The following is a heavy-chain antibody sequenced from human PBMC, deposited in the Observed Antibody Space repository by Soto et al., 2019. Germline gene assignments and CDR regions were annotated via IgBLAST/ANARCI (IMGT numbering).Heavy chain of an antibody. J-gene: IGHJ4*02. V-gene: IGHV1-2*02. Sequence: ASVKVSCKASGYTFSGFYMHWVRQAPGQGLERMGWINPNGGGTKSAEKFQGRVTMTRDTSISTAYMELSRLTSDDTAVYYCASAAVTGTAGLDFWGQGTQVTVSS. D-gene: IGHD6-19*01. CDR2: INPNGGGT. CDR1: GYTFSGFY. CDR3: ASAAVTGTAGLDF.